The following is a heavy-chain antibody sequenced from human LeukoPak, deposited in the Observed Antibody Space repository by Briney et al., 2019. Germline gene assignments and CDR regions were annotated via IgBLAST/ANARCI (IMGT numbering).Heavy chain of an antibody. Sequence: GASVKVSCKASGGTFSSHAISWVRQAPGQGLEWMGGIIPISATVKYSQKFQGTVTITADESTSTVYMEVSSLRSGDTAVYFCARDILPYDHSNYYRGRFGFEIWGQGTMVTVSS. CDR1: GGTFSSHA. V-gene: IGHV1-69*13. CDR2: IIPISATV. CDR3: ARDILPYDHSNYYRGRFGFEI. D-gene: IGHD3-10*01. J-gene: IGHJ3*02.